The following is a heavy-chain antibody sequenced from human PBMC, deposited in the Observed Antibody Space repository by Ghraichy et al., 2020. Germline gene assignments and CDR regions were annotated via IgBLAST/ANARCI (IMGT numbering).Heavy chain of an antibody. CDR1: GFTFSNYA. Sequence: GGSLRLSCAASGFTFSNYAMTWVRQAPGKGLEWVSSISAGGGSTQYADAVKGRFTISRDNSNNTLYVQMNSLRADDTAVYYCAKGTYGYSYGLTGFDYWGQGALVTVSS. V-gene: IGHV3-23*01. CDR3: AKGTYGYSYGLTGFDY. D-gene: IGHD5-18*01. J-gene: IGHJ4*02. CDR2: ISAGGGST.